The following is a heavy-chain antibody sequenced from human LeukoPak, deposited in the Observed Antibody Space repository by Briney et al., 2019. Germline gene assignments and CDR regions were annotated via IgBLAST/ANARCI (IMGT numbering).Heavy chain of an antibody. CDR3: ARVGDGRGGYDPKPFDY. CDR2: ISSSSSTI. D-gene: IGHD5-12*01. Sequence: GGFLRLSCAASGFTFSSYSMNWVRQAPGKGLEWVSYISSSSSTIYYADSVKGRFTISRDNAKNSLYLQMNSLRDEDTAVYYCARVGDGRGGYDPKPFDYWGQGTLVTVSS. CDR1: GFTFSSYS. J-gene: IGHJ4*02. V-gene: IGHV3-48*02.